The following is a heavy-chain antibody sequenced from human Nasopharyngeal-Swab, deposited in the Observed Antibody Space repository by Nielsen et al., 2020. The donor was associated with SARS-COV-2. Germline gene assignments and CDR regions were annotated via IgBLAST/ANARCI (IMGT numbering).Heavy chain of an antibody. D-gene: IGHD7-27*01. V-gene: IGHV3-23*01. CDR1: GFTFNNYA. CDR2: ISGSGGTT. Sequence: GESLKISCAASGFTFNNYAMSWVRQAPGKGLEWVSAISGSGGTTYYADSVKGRFTISRDDSKNTLYLQMNSLRAEDTAVYYCARGGGGEGNYYMDVWGKGTTVTVSS. J-gene: IGHJ6*03. CDR3: ARGGGGEGNYYMDV.